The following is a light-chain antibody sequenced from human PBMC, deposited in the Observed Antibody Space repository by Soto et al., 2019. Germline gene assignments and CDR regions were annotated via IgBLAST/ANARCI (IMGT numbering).Light chain of an antibody. CDR1: SSNIGSNY. J-gene: IGLJ1*01. V-gene: IGLV1-47*01. Sequence: QSVLTQPPSASGTPGQRVTISCSGSSSNIGSNYVYWYQQLPGTAPKLLIYRNNQRPSGVPDRFSGSKSGTSASLAISGLRSEEEADYYCAAWDDSLSGPLYVFGTGTKLTVL. CDR2: RNN. CDR3: AAWDDSLSGPLYV.